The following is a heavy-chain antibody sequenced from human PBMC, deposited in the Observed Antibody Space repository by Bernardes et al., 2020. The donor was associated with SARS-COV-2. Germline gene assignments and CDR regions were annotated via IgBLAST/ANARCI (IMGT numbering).Heavy chain of an antibody. V-gene: IGHV1-2*06. J-gene: IGHJ4*02. D-gene: IGHD3-3*01. CDR1: RYTFNGYY. Sequence: ASVKVSCKASRYTFNGYYIHWVRQAPGQGLEWMGRINPNSGDTNYAQKFQGRVTMTRDTSISTAYMELSRLSSDDTAVYYCARARSGSLDNWGQGTLVTVSS. CDR3: ARARSGSLDN. CDR2: INPNSGDT.